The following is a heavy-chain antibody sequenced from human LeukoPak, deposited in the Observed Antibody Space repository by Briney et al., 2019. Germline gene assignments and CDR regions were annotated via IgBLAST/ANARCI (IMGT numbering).Heavy chain of an antibody. D-gene: IGHD3-10*01. CDR1: GYSVSSGYY. CDR2: IYHSGST. CDR3: ARVRHYYGSGSYSGWFDP. V-gene: IGHV4-38-2*01. J-gene: IGHJ5*02. Sequence: ASETLSLTCAVSGYSVSSGYYWGWIRQPPGKGLEWIGSIYHSGSTYYNPSLKSRVTISADTSKNQFSLKLSSVTAADTAVYYCARVRHYYGSGSYSGWFDPWGQGTLVTVSS.